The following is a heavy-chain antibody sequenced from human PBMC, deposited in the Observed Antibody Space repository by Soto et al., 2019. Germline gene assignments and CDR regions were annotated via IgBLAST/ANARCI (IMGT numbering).Heavy chain of an antibody. CDR3: TPFSYDTRGYDPSVY. D-gene: IGHD3-22*01. CDR1: GFSFSASA. V-gene: IGHV3-73*01. J-gene: IGHJ4*02. CDR2: IRSKAHNYVT. Sequence: EVQLVESGGDLVQPGGSLKLSCAASGFSFSASAMHWVRQASGKGLEWVGRIRSKAHNYVTAYAAAVDGRFTISRDDSKSTNYLQMNSLKNEDTAVYYCTPFSYDTRGYDPSVYWGQGTLVTVSS.